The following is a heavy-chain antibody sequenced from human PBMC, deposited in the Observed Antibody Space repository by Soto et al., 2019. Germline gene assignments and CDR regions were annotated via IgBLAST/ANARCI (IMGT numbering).Heavy chain of an antibody. D-gene: IGHD1-26*01. J-gene: IGHJ3*02. CDR3: ARDWRDSVTYHVFDI. V-gene: IGHV4-38-2*02. CDR2: IHHSGRA. Sequence: PSETLSLTCGVSCYSISSGYFWGWIRQPPGKGLEWIGSIHHSGRAYYNQSLKSRVTISVDTSKKQFSLKLTSVTAADTAVYYCARDWRDSVTYHVFDIWGRGTMVTVSS. CDR1: CYSISSGYF.